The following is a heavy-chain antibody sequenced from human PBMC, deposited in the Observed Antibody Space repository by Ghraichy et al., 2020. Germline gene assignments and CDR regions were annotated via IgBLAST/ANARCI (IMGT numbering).Heavy chain of an antibody. Sequence: SVKVSCKASGGTFSSYAISWVRQAPGQGLEWMGRIIPILGIANYAQKFQGRVTITADKSTSTAYMELSSLRSEDTAVYYCARTGGDDYYYYYGMDVWGQGTTVTVSS. V-gene: IGHV1-69*04. CDR1: GGTFSSYA. D-gene: IGHD3-16*01. CDR2: IIPILGIA. CDR3: ARTGGDDYYYYYGMDV. J-gene: IGHJ6*02.